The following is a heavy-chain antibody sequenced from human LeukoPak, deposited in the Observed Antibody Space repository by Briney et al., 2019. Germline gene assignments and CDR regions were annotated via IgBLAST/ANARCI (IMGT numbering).Heavy chain of an antibody. D-gene: IGHD3-22*01. CDR1: GGTFSSYA. V-gene: IGHV1-69*04. J-gene: IGHJ4*02. CDR2: IIPILGIA. Sequence: SVKVSCKASGGTFSSYAISWVRQAPGQGLEWMGRIIPILGIANYAQKFQGRVTITADKSTSTAYMELSSLRSEDTAVYYCARTPSEYYYDSSGYAAGGYRGQGTLVTVSS. CDR3: ARTPSEYYYDSSGYAAGGY.